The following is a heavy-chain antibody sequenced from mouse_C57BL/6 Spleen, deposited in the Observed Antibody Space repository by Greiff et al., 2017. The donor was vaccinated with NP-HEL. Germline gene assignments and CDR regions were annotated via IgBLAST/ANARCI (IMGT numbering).Heavy chain of an antibody. D-gene: IGHD3-1*01. J-gene: IGHJ4*01. V-gene: IGHV5-4*01. CDR1: GFTFSSYA. CDR2: ISDGGSYT. CDR3: ARDRSGDVDYAMDY. Sequence: EVKLMESGGGLVKPGGSLKLSCAASGFTFSSYAMSWVRQTPEKRLEWVATISDGGSYTYYPDNVKGRFTISRDNAKNNLYLQMSHLKSEDTAMYYCARDRSGDVDYAMDYWGQGTSVTVSS.